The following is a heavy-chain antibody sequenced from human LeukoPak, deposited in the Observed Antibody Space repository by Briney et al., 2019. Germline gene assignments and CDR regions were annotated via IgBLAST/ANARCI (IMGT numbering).Heavy chain of an antibody. Sequence: SETLSLTCAVYGGSFSGYYWSWIRQPPGKGLEWIGEINHSGSTNYNPSLKSRVTISVDTSKNQFSLKLSSVTAADTAVYYCARGRGYGGQKSYVYWGQGTLVTVPS. J-gene: IGHJ4*02. CDR1: GGSFSGYY. CDR2: INHSGST. CDR3: ARGRGYGGQKSYVY. V-gene: IGHV4-34*01. D-gene: IGHD4-23*01.